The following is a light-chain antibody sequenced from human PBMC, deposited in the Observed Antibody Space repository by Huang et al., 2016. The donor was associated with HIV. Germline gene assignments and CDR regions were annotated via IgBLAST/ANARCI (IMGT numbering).Light chain of an antibody. CDR2: LAS. Sequence: DIVMTQSPLSLPVTPGEPASISCRSNQSLLHESGHNYLDWYLQKPGQSPQLLIYLASTRASGVPDRFTGSGSGTDFTLRINKVEAQDVGVYFCMQALQTPYTCGRGTKLEI. V-gene: IGKV2-28*01. CDR1: QSLLHESGHNY. CDR3: MQALQTPYT. J-gene: IGKJ2*01.